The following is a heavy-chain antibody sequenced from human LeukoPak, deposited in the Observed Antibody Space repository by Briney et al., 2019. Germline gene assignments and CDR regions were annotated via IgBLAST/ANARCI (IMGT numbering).Heavy chain of an antibody. CDR2: ISGSGGST. V-gene: IGHV3-23*01. CDR3: ALDHVAKMGTTYNWCDS. D-gene: IGHD5-24*01. CDR1: GFTFSSYA. J-gene: IGHJ5*01. Sequence: GGSLRLSCAASGFTFSSYAMSWVRQAPGKGLEWVSAISGSGGSTYYTDSVKGRFTISRDNSKDTLYLQMNSLRAEDTAVYYCALDHVAKMGTTYNWCDSWGQGTLVTVSS.